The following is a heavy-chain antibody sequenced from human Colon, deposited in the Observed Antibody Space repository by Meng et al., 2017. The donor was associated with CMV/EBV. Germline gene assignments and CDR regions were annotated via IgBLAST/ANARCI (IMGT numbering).Heavy chain of an antibody. Sequence: SETLSLTCTVSGGSVSSGSYYWSWIRQPPGKGLEWIGYIYYSGSTNYNPSLKSRVTISVDTSKNQFSLKLSSVTAADTAVYYCARGEQLSDFDYWGQGTLVTVSS. D-gene: IGHD6-6*01. CDR1: GGSVSSGSYY. CDR3: ARGEQLSDFDY. V-gene: IGHV4-61*01. J-gene: IGHJ4*02. CDR2: IYYSGST.